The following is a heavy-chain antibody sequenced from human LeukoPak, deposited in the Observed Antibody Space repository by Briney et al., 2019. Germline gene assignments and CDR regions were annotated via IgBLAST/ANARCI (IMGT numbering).Heavy chain of an antibody. D-gene: IGHD3-3*01. J-gene: IGHJ6*02. CDR3: ARHRPQVLRFLEWAEYYYYYYGMDV. CDR1: GGSISSYY. Sequence: SETLSLTCTVSGGSISSYYWSWIRQPPGKGLEWIGYIYYSGGTNYNPSLKSRVTISVDTSKNQFSLKLSSVTAADTAVYYCARHRPQVLRFLEWAEYYYYYYGMDVWGQGTTVTVSS. CDR2: IYYSGGT. V-gene: IGHV4-59*08.